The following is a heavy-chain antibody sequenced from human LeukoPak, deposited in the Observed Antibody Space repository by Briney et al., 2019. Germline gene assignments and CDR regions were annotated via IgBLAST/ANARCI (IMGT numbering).Heavy chain of an antibody. CDR1: GSSISSSSYY. V-gene: IGHV4-39*01. CDR3: ARLPIGSDGES. CDR2: IYYSGST. J-gene: IGHJ5*02. D-gene: IGHD3-10*01. Sequence: PSETLSLTCTVSGSSISSSSYYWGWIRRPPGKGLEWIGSIYYSGSTYYNPSLKSRVTISVDTSKNQFSLKLSSVTAADTAVYYCARLPIGSDGESWGQGTLVTVSS.